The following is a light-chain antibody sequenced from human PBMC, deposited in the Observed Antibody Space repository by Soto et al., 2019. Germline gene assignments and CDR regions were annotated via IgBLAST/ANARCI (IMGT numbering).Light chain of an antibody. CDR1: QRVSSS. CDR2: GAS. V-gene: IGKV3-20*01. Sequence: EERATVPCRPSQRVSSSLAWYQQNPGQAPRLLIYGASSRATGIPDRFSGSRSGTDFTLTFCCLAPDGIPVYSTLSAFILIT. CDR3: LSAFILIT. J-gene: IGKJ5*01.